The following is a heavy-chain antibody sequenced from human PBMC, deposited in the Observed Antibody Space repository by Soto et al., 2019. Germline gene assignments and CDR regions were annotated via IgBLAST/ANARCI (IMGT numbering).Heavy chain of an antibody. J-gene: IGHJ5*02. CDR3: AKAEFSGYDGLLDP. Sequence: GGSLRLSCAASGFMFENYAMSWVRQAPGKGLEWVSAISGSGDSTFHADFVKGRFTISRDNSKDTLSLQMNSLRAEDTATYYCAKAEFSGYDGLLDPWGQGTLVTVSS. V-gene: IGHV3-23*01. D-gene: IGHD5-12*01. CDR1: GFMFENYA. CDR2: ISGSGDST.